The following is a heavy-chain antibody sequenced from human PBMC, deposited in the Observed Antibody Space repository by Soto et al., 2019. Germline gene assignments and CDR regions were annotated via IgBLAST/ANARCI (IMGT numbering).Heavy chain of an antibody. Sequence: QVQLVESGGGVVQPGRSLSLSCAASGFTFSSYGMHWVRQAPGKGLEWVAVIWYDGSNKYYADSVKGRFTISRDNSKNTLYLQMNSLRAEDTAVYYCARGYYDSSGYYPWGQGTLVTVSS. CDR1: GFTFSSYG. CDR3: ARGYYDSSGYYP. D-gene: IGHD3-22*01. J-gene: IGHJ4*02. CDR2: IWYDGSNK. V-gene: IGHV3-33*01.